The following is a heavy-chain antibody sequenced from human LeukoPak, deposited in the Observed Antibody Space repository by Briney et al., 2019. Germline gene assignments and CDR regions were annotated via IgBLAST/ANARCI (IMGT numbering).Heavy chain of an antibody. D-gene: IGHD5-24*01. Sequence: SVKVSCKASGGTFNNCALSWVRQAPGQGLEWMGRIIPSRDMTEYAQKFRGRVTITADKPTSTAYMELSSLRSEDTAVYYCAREREYYFDYWGQGTLVTVSS. CDR2: IIPSRDMT. CDR1: GGTFNNCA. J-gene: IGHJ4*02. V-gene: IGHV1-69*04. CDR3: AREREYYFDY.